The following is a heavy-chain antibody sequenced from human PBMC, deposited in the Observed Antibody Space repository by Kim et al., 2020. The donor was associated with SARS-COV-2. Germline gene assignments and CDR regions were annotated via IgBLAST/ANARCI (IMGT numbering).Heavy chain of an antibody. CDR3: AREDYFDISGYYGWFDP. D-gene: IGHD3-22*01. CDR1: GGSINNYY. Sequence: SETLSLTCTVSGGSINNYYWNWIRQPPGKRLEWIGYIYSSGSTNYNPSLKSRVTISLDTSKNQFSLKLKSVIAADTAVYYCAREDYFDISGYYGWFDPWG. CDR2: IYSSGST. V-gene: IGHV4-59*01. J-gene: IGHJ5*02.